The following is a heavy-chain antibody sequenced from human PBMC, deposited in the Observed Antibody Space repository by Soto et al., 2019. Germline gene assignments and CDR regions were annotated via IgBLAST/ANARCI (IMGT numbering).Heavy chain of an antibody. Sequence: VQLVQSGAEVKKPGSSVKVSCKASGGTLSSYAISWVRQAPGQGLEWMGGIIPILGTADYAQKFQGRVTMIADESTSTGYMDLNSLRSEDTAVYYCARASRGYSYGPTPYYFDYWGQGTLVTVSS. CDR1: GGTLSSYA. V-gene: IGHV1-69*12. D-gene: IGHD5-18*01. J-gene: IGHJ4*02. CDR2: IIPILGTA. CDR3: ARASRGYSYGPTPYYFDY.